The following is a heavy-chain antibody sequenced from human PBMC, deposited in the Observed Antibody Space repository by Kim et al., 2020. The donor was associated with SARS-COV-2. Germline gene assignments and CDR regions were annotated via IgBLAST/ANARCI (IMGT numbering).Heavy chain of an antibody. Sequence: PSLKSRVTISVDTSKNQFSLKLSSVTAADTAVYYCARMTDDSSGYYYDYWGQGTLVTVSS. D-gene: IGHD3-22*01. J-gene: IGHJ4*02. V-gene: IGHV4-59*01. CDR3: ARMTDDSSGYYYDY.